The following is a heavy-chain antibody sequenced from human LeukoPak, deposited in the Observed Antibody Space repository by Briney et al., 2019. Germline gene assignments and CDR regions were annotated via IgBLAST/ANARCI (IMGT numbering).Heavy chain of an antibody. V-gene: IGHV4-59*08. CDR3: ARHPGIQTAFDF. CDR1: GGSIGSYY. Sequence: SETLSLTCTVSGGSIGSYYWSWIRQPPGRRLEWIGYIYYSGSTSYNPSLTSRVTISVDTSSNQFSLSLSSVTAADTAVYYCARHPGIQTAFDFWGQGTLVTVSS. J-gene: IGHJ4*02. D-gene: IGHD2-2*02. CDR2: IYYSGST.